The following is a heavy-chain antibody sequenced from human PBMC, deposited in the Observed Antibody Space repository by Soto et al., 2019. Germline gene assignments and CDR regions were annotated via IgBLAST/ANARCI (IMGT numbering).Heavy chain of an antibody. CDR2: IYPGDSDT. J-gene: IGHJ3*01. CDR3: TRDHDYGGNSEAPAV. CDR1: GYRSTNYW. V-gene: IGHV5-51*01. D-gene: IGHD4-17*01. Sequence: PGESLKISCKGSGYRSTNYWIGWVRQMPGKGLEWMGIIYPGDSDTRYSPSFQGQVTISADKSISTAYLQWSSLKASDTAMYYCTRDHDYGGNSEAPAVSGQGTMVTVSS.